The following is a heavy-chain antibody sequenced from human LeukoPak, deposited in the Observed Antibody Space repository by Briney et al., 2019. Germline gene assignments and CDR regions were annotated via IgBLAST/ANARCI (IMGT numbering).Heavy chain of an antibody. CDR1: GYTFTHYV. CDR3: ARVVLVATTHDAFDI. V-gene: IGHV1-18*01. CDR2: ISPYNGNT. Sequence: ASLKVSCKTSGYTFTHYVISWVRQAPGQGLEWMGRISPYNGNTKYAQKLQGRVTMTTDTSTSTAYMELRSLRSDDTAVYYCARVVLVATTHDAFDIWGQGTMVTVSS. J-gene: IGHJ3*02. D-gene: IGHD5-12*01.